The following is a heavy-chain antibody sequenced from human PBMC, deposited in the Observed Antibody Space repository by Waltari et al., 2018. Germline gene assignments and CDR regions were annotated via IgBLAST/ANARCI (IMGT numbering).Heavy chain of an antibody. J-gene: IGHJ4*02. CDR3: ARDRGKGLYLDS. CDR2: IYRTGKT. CDR1: W. D-gene: IGHD2-15*01. V-gene: IGHV4-4*02. Sequence: WGGWVRQGPWKSLEWLGQIYRTGKTNYNPSLEVRVIVSIDTSNNHLSLKLTSVTAADTAIYYCARDRGKGLYLDSWGQGILVTVSP.